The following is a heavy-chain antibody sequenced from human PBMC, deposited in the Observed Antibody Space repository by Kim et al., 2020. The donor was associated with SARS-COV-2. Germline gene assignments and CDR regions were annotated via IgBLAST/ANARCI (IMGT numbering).Heavy chain of an antibody. J-gene: IGHJ4*02. Sequence: ASVKVSCKASGYTFTSYGISWVRQAPGQGLEWMGWISAYNGNTNYAQKLQGRVTMTTDTSTSTAYMELRSLRSDDTAVYYCARDVMNSQIGLAVAGTDYWGQGTLVTVSS. CDR3: ARDVMNSQIGLAVAGTDY. CDR1: GYTFTSYG. V-gene: IGHV1-18*04. CDR2: ISAYNGNT. D-gene: IGHD6-19*01.